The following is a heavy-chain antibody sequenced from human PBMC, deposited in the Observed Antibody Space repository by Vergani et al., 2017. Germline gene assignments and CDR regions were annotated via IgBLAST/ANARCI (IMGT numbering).Heavy chain of an antibody. Sequence: EAQLLESGGGLAQPGGSLRLSCAASGFTFNHYAMNWVRQAPGKGLEWVSGISGSGGSTYYAGSVKGRFTISRDSSKNTLYLQMNSLSAGDTAVYYCAKANPRNSGYDYLYYYHAMDVWGQGTTVTVSS. J-gene: IGHJ6*02. CDR2: ISGSGGST. CDR1: GFTFNHYA. D-gene: IGHD5-12*01. CDR3: AKANPRNSGYDYLYYYHAMDV. V-gene: IGHV3-23*01.